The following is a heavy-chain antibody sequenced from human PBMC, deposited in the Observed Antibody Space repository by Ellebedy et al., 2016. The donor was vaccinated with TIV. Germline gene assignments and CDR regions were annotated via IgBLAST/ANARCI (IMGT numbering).Heavy chain of an antibody. Sequence: ASVKVSXXASGYTFSSFYMHWVRQAPGQGLEWMGIINPSGGSASYAQKLQGRVTMTRDTSTSTVYMELSSLRFEDTAVYHCATRAGYCSGGSCYGAFDIWGQGTMVTVSS. CDR1: GYTFSSFY. CDR3: ATRAGYCSGGSCYGAFDI. J-gene: IGHJ3*02. CDR2: INPSGGSA. D-gene: IGHD2-15*01. V-gene: IGHV1-46*01.